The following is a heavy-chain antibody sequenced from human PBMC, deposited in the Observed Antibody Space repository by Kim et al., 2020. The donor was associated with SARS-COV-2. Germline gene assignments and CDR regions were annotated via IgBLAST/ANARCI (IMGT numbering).Heavy chain of an antibody. V-gene: IGHV4-39*01. Sequence: NPSLKSRVTISVDTSKNQFYLKLSSVTAADTAVYYCARPQVYGDHTRFDYWGQGTLVTVSS. CDR3: ARPQVYGDHTRFDY. D-gene: IGHD4-17*01. J-gene: IGHJ4*02.